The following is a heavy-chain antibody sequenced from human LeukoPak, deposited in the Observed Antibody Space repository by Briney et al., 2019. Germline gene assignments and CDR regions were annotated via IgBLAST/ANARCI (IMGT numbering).Heavy chain of an antibody. J-gene: IGHJ5*02. Sequence: GGSLRLSCAASGFTVSSYWMHWVRQTPGEGLVWVSRMKTDGSSTSYAASVKGRFTISRDNAKNTLYLQMNSLRAEDTAVYYCARGGDGYYLWGQGTLVTVSS. V-gene: IGHV3-74*01. CDR3: ARGGDGYYL. CDR1: GFTVSSYW. D-gene: IGHD3-22*01. CDR2: MKTDGSST.